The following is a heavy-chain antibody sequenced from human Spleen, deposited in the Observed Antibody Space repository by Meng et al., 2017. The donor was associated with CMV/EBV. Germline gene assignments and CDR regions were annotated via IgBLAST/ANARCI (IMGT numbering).Heavy chain of an antibody. CDR3: ARARGHYYDSSGYWLYLDY. Sequence: FPGSYMHWVRQAPGQGLEWVGWIDPDSGVTDSAQKFQGRVTLTWDTPISTAYMGLSSLRSDDTAVYYCARARGHYYDSSGYWLYLDYWGQGALVTVSS. CDR1: FPGSY. J-gene: IGHJ4*02. D-gene: IGHD3-22*01. V-gene: IGHV1-2*02. CDR2: IDPDSGVT.